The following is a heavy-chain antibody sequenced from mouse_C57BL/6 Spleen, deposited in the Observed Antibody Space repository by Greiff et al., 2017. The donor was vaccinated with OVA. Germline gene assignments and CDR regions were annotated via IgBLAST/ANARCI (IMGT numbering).Heavy chain of an antibody. Sequence: QVQLQQSGAELVRPGASVTLSCKASGYTFTDYEMHWVKQTPVHGLEWIGAIDPETGGTAYNQKFKGKAILTADKSSSTAYMELSSLKSEDSAVYYCTREGEITTVVAPASFPYWGQGTLVTVSA. CDR2: IDPETGGT. CDR1: GYTFTDYE. D-gene: IGHD1-1*01. CDR3: TREGEITTVVAPASFPY. J-gene: IGHJ3*01. V-gene: IGHV1-15*01.